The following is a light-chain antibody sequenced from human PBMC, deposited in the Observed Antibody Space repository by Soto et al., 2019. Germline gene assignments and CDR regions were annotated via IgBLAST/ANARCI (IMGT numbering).Light chain of an antibody. V-gene: IGKV3-11*01. J-gene: IGKJ1*01. CDR1: QSVSSY. CDR2: DAS. CDR3: QQRSNLPRT. Sequence: EIVLTQSPATLSLYQGERATLSCRASQSVSSYLAWYQQKPGQAPRLLIYDASNRATGIPARFSGSGSGTDFTLTISSLEPEDFAVYYCQQRSNLPRTFGQGTKVDIK.